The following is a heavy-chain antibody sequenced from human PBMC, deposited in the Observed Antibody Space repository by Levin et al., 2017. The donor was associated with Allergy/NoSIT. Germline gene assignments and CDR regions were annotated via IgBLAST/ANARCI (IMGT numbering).Heavy chain of an antibody. Sequence: LRLSCTVSGGSISSGSYYWSWIRQPAGKGLEWIGRIYTSGSTNYNPSLKSRVTISVDTSKNQFSLKLSSVTAADTAVYYCARVSAYYYYMDVWGKGTTVTVSS. J-gene: IGHJ6*03. CDR3: ARVSAYYYYMDV. V-gene: IGHV4-61*02. CDR1: GGSISSGSYY. D-gene: IGHD3-16*02. CDR2: IYTSGST.